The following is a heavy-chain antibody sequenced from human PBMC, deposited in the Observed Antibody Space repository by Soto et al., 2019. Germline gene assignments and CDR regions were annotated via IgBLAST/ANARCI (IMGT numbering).Heavy chain of an antibody. CDR1: GGSISGYC. V-gene: IGHV4-59*12. CDR2: IYYSGST. D-gene: IGHD2-15*01. CDR3: ARANVGPPGGGSWIMPFDF. Sequence: SETLSLTCTVSGGSISGYCWSWIRQPPGKGLEWIGYIYYSGSTNYNPSLKSRVTISVDTSKNQFSLRLTSVTAADTAVYYCARANVGPPGGGSWIMPFDFWGQGTLVTVSS. J-gene: IGHJ4*02.